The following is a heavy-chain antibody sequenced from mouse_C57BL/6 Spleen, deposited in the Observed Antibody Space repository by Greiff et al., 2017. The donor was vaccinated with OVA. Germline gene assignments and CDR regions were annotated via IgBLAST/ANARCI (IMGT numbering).Heavy chain of an antibody. V-gene: IGHV1-52*01. Sequence: QVQLQQPGAELVRPGSSVKLSCKASGYTFTSYWMHWVKQRPIQGLEWIGNIDPSDSETHYNQKFKDKATLTVDKSSSTAYMQLSSLTSEDSAVYYGARRGTYDYVLFDYWGQGTTLTVSS. D-gene: IGHD2-4*01. CDR2: IDPSDSET. CDR3: ARRGTYDYVLFDY. J-gene: IGHJ2*01. CDR1: GYTFTSYW.